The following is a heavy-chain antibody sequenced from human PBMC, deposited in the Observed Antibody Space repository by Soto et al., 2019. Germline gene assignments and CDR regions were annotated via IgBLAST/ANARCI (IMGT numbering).Heavy chain of an antibody. CDR1: GGSISSYY. Sequence: SETLSLTCTVSGGSISSYYWSWIRQPPGKGLEWIGYIYYSGSTNYNPSLKSRVTISVDTSKNQFSLKLSSVTAADTAVYYRARRRVGGRMDFDYWGQGTLVTVSS. V-gene: IGHV4-59*08. CDR2: IYYSGST. J-gene: IGHJ4*02. D-gene: IGHD3-10*01. CDR3: ARRRVGGRMDFDY.